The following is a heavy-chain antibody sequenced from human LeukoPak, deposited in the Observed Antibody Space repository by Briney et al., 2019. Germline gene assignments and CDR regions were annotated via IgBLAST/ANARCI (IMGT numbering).Heavy chain of an antibody. CDR3: ARRLIVVVPAARRDNWFDP. Sequence: PSETLSLTCTVSGGSISSYYWSWIRQPAGKGLEWIGRIYTSGSTYYNPSLKSRVTISVDTSKNQFSLKLSSVTAADTAVYYCARRLIVVVPAARRDNWFDPWGQGTLVTVSS. CDR1: GGSISSYY. V-gene: IGHV4-4*07. D-gene: IGHD2-2*01. CDR2: IYTSGST. J-gene: IGHJ5*02.